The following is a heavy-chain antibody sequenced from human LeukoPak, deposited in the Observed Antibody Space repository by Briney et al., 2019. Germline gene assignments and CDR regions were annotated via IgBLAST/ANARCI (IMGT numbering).Heavy chain of an antibody. J-gene: IGHJ4*02. V-gene: IGHV5-51*01. D-gene: IGHD3-10*01. CDR3: ARAYYGSSGFDY. CDR2: MYPGDSDT. Sequence: GESLKISCKGSGYNFTSYWMGWVRQMPGKGPEWMGIMYPGDSDTRYSPSFQGQVTISADKSITTAYVQRSSLKASDTAMYYCARAYYGSSGFDYWGQGTLVTVSS. CDR1: GYNFTSYW.